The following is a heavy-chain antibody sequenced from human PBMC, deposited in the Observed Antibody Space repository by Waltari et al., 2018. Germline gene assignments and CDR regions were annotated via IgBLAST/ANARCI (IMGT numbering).Heavy chain of an antibody. J-gene: IGHJ3*02. Sequence: QVQLQQWGAGLLKPSETLSLTCAVYGGSFSGYYWSWIRQPPGKGLEWIGEINHSGSTNYNPSLKSRVTISVDTSKNQCSLKLSSVTAADTAVYYCARGSASAAFDIWGQGTMVTVSS. D-gene: IGHD1-26*01. CDR1: GGSFSGYY. V-gene: IGHV4-34*01. CDR2: INHSGST. CDR3: ARGSASAAFDI.